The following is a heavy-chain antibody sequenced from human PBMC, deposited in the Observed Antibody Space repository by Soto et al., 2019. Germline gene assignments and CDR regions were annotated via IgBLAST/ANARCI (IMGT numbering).Heavy chain of an antibody. Sequence: SETLSLTCAVYGGSFNGYYWSWVRQPPGKTYYNPSLKNRATLSIDTSQNQFSLQLTSVTAADTAVYYCARAPPGPAPRWGVWGHGTTVTVSS. D-gene: IGHD3-16*01. J-gene: IGHJ6*02. V-gene: IGHV4-59*12. CDR3: ARAPPGPAPRWGV. CDR2: T. CDR1: GGSFNGYY.